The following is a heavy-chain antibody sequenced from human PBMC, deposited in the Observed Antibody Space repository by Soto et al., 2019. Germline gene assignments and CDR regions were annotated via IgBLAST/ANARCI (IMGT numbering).Heavy chain of an antibody. CDR2: TSYDGSNK. V-gene: IGHV3-30-3*01. D-gene: IGHD3-10*01. Sequence: QVQLVESGGGVVQPGRSLRLSCAASGFTFSSYAMHWVRQAPGKGLEWVAVTSYDGSNKYYADSVKGRFTISRDNSKNTLYLQMNSLRAEDTAVYYCARVGSVLLWFGELPDPYGMDVWGQGTTVTVSS. CDR1: GFTFSSYA. CDR3: ARVGSVLLWFGELPDPYGMDV. J-gene: IGHJ6*02.